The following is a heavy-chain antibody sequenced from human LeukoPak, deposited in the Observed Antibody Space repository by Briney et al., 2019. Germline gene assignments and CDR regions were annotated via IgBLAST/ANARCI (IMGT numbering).Heavy chain of an antibody. CDR3: ARDGIAAAGSY. D-gene: IGHD6-13*01. Sequence: GGYLRLSCAASGFTFSSYLMHWVGQAPGKGLVGFSRINSDGSSTSYADSVKGRFTISRDNAKNTLYLQMNSLRAEDTAVYYCARDGIAAAGSYWGQGTLVTVSS. V-gene: IGHV3-74*01. CDR2: INSDGSST. J-gene: IGHJ4*02. CDR1: GFTFSSYL.